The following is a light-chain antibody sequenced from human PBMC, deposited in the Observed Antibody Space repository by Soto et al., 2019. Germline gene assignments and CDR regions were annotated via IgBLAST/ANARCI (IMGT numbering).Light chain of an antibody. CDR1: QSIDNR. J-gene: IGKJ1*01. CDR2: GAS. Sequence: IVMTQSPATLSVSPGERATLSCRASQSIDNRLAWYQQRPGQAPRLLIYGASTRATGIPARFSGSGSGTEFTLSISGLQAEDVGVYYCHQYKNWRTFGQGTNVETK. CDR3: HQYKNWRT. V-gene: IGKV3-15*01.